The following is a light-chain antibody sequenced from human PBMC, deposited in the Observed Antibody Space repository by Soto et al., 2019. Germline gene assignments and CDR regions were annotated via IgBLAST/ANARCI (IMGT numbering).Light chain of an antibody. CDR1: QSVLSSSNNKNY. CDR3: QQYHSGPIT. V-gene: IGKV4-1*01. J-gene: IGKJ5*01. Sequence: DIVMTQSPDSLTVSLGERATTNCKSSQSVLSSSNNKNYLAWHQQKAGQPPKVLIYWASTRESGVPDRFGGSGSWTDFTLTFDNLEAKGVAVYNGQQYHSGPITFGQGTRLEIK. CDR2: WAS.